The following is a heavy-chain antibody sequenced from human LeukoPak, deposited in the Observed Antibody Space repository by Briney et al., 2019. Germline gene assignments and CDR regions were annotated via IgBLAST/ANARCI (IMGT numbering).Heavy chain of an antibody. D-gene: IGHD1-26*01. CDR3: AKDSTLVGATYYFYYYMDA. CDR2: ISYDGSNK. CDR1: GFTFSSYG. J-gene: IGHJ6*03. Sequence: SGGSLRLSCAASGFTFSSYGMHWVRQAPGKGLEWVAVISYDGSNKYYADSVKGRFTISRDNSKNTLYLQMNSLRAEDTAMYYCAKDSTLVGATYYFYYYMDAWGKGTTVTVSS. V-gene: IGHV3-30*18.